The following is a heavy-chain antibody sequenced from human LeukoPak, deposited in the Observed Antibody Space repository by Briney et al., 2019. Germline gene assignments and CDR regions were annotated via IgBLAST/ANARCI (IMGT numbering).Heavy chain of an antibody. Sequence: PGGSLRLSCAASGFTFSSYAMSWVRQAPGKGLEWVSAINGGGGTTYYADSVKGRFTISRDNSKNTLYLQMNSLGVEDTAVYYCARDLHWGASDYWGQGTLVTVSS. V-gene: IGHV3-23*01. CDR3: ARDLHWGASDY. J-gene: IGHJ4*02. CDR1: GFTFSSYA. CDR2: INGGGGTT. D-gene: IGHD1-26*01.